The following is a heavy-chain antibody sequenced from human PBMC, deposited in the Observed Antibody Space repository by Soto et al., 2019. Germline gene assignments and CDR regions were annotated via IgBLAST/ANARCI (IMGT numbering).Heavy chain of an antibody. CDR3: ARGYVDTAMVTNFDY. Sequence: GGSLRLSCAASGFTFSSYDMHWVRQATGKGLEWVSAIGTAGDTYYPGSVKGRFTISRENAKNSLYLQMNGLRAEDTAVYYCARGYVDTAMVTNFDYWGQGSLVTVAS. J-gene: IGHJ4*02. D-gene: IGHD5-18*01. V-gene: IGHV3-13*01. CDR2: IGTAGDT. CDR1: GFTFSSYD.